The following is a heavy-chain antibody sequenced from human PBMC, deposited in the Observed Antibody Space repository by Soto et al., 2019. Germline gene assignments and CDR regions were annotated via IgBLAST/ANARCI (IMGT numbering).Heavy chain of an antibody. D-gene: IGHD3-22*01. V-gene: IGHV3-48*02. CDR1: GFTFSTYI. Sequence: QSGGSLRLSFAASGFTFSTYIMNWVRQAPGKGLEWVSYISDSSSTIYYADSVKGRFTVSRDNAKNSPYLQMNSLRDQDTAVYYCARASGYDDGSGYYGAYYHYGMAVCGHGTTVTV. J-gene: IGHJ6*02. CDR2: ISDSSSTI. CDR3: ARASGYDDGSGYYGAYYHYGMAV.